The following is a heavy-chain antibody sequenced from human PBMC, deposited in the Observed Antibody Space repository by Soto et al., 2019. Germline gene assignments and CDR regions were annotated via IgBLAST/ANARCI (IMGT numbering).Heavy chain of an antibody. D-gene: IGHD5-18*01. V-gene: IGHV3-30*18. CDR1: GFTFSSYG. Sequence: QVQLVESGGGVVQPGRSLRLSCAASGFTFSSYGMHWVRQAPGKGLEWVAVISYDGSNKYYADSVKGRFTISRDNSKNTLYRQMNSLRAEDKAVYYCAKGRGYGGDAFDIWGQGTMVTVSS. CDR2: ISYDGSNK. J-gene: IGHJ3*02. CDR3: AKGRGYGGDAFDI.